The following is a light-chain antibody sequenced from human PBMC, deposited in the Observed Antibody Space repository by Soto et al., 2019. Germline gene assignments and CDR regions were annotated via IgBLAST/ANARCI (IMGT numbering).Light chain of an antibody. Sequence: DIQMTQFPPTLSASIGDRVTITCRASQTISSSLAWYQQKPGKAPKLLIYKASNLETGGPSRFSGSGSGTELTLPISSLQPDDFATYYCQQYDSYSPYTFGQGTRLEIK. CDR3: QQYDSYSPYT. CDR1: QTISSS. V-gene: IGKV1-5*03. CDR2: KAS. J-gene: IGKJ2*01.